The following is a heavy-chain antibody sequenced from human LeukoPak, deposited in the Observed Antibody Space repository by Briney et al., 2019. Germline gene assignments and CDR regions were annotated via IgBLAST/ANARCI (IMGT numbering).Heavy chain of an antibody. V-gene: IGHV1-2*02. D-gene: IGHD2-15*01. CDR2: INPNSGGT. CDR1: GYTFTGYY. CDR3: ARDLLGYCSGGSCYRGGYFDY. J-gene: IGHJ4*02. Sequence: GASVKVSCKASGYTFTGYYMHWVRQAPGQGLEWMGWINPNSGGTNYAQKFQGRVTMTRDTSISTAYMELSRLRSDDTAVYYCARDLLGYCSGGSCYRGGYFDYWGQGTLVTVSS.